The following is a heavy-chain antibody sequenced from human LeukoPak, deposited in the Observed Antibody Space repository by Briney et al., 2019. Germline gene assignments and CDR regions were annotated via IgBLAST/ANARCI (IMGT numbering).Heavy chain of an antibody. CDR3: ARVQSYSLLWFGEPLGAFDF. Sequence: GASVKVSCKASGYTFTSYGISWVRQAPGQGLEWMGWISAYNGNTNYAQKLQGRVTMTTDTSTSTAYMELRSLRSDDTAVYYCARVQSYSLLWFGEPLGAFDFWGQGTTVIVSS. J-gene: IGHJ3*01. CDR2: ISAYNGNT. D-gene: IGHD3-10*01. CDR1: GYTFTSYG. V-gene: IGHV1-18*01.